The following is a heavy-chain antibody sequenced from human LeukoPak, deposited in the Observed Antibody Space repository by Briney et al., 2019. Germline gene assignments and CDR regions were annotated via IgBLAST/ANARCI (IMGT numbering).Heavy chain of an antibody. J-gene: IGHJ4*02. V-gene: IGHV4-59*01. D-gene: IGHD6-13*01. CDR1: SYSINSNYY. Sequence: SETLSLICSVSSYSINSNYYWGWIRQPPGKGLEWIGYIYYSGSTNYNPSLKSRVTISVDTSKNQFSLKLSSVTAADTAVYYCARVPLVAQKIAPEKYFDYWGQGTLVTVSS. CDR3: ARVPLVAQKIAPEKYFDY. CDR2: IYYSGST.